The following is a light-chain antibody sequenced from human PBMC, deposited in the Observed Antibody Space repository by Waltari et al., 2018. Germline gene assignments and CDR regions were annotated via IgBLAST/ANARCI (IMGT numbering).Light chain of an antibody. J-gene: IGKJ1*01. Sequence: IVLTQSPATLSLSPGDRATLSCRASQNIINILAWYQKKPGQATRLLIFDASKRATGIPARFSCSGSVTDFTLTISSLEPEDFAVYYCHQRRNWPGTFGQGTKVEIK. CDR3: HQRRNWPGT. V-gene: IGKV3-11*01. CDR2: DAS. CDR1: QNIINI.